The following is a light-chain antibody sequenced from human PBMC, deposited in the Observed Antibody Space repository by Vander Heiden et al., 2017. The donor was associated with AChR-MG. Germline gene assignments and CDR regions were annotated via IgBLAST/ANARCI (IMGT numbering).Light chain of an antibody. V-gene: IGKV3-11*01. J-gene: IGKJ4*01. CDR2: EGS. CDR1: HTVNTY. CDR3: QQRHNWIT. Sequence: ELVLTQSPATLSLSPGEGATLSCRASHTVNTYLAWYQQKPVQAPRLLIYEGSKRAPGVPARFSGRGSGTDFTLTISSLEPEDSAVYFCQQRHNWITFGGGTKVEI.